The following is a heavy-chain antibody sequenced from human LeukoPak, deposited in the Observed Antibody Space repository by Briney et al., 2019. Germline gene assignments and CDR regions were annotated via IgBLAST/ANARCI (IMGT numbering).Heavy chain of an antibody. CDR2: INPNSGGT. J-gene: IGHJ4*02. Sequence: AAVKVSCKASGYTFTGYYMHWVRQAPGQGLEWMGRINPNSGGTNYAQKFQGRVTMTRDTSISTAYMELSRLRSDDTAVYYCARGDYGDSTWDYWGQGTLLTVSS. CDR1: GYTFTGYY. CDR3: ARGDYGDSTWDY. V-gene: IGHV1-2*06. D-gene: IGHD4-17*01.